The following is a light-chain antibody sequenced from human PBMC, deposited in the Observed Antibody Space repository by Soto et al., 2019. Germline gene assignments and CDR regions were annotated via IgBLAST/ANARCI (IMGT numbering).Light chain of an antibody. V-gene: IGKV1-5*03. CDR1: QSISTW. J-gene: IGKJ1*01. Sequence: DIQMTQSPSTLSASVGDRVTITCRASQSISTWLAWYQQKPGKAPKLLIYKASTLERGVPSRFSGSGSGTEFTLTISSLQPDDFATYYCQQYHTYRTFGQGTKVEIK. CDR2: KAS. CDR3: QQYHTYRT.